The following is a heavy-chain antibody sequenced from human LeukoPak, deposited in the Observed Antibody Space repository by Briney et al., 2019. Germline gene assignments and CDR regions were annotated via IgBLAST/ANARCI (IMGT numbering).Heavy chain of an antibody. CDR1: SHTFTSYG. D-gene: IGHD6-19*01. CDR3: ARGVAVAGTDPYYYYYGIDV. J-gene: IGHJ6*02. V-gene: IGHV1-18*01. Sequence: GASVKVSCKASSHTFTSYGISWVRQAPGQRLEWMGWISAYNGNTNYAQKIQGRVTMTTDTSTSTAYIELRSLRSDDTAVYYCARGVAVAGTDPYYYYYGIDVWGQGTTVTVSS. CDR2: ISAYNGNT.